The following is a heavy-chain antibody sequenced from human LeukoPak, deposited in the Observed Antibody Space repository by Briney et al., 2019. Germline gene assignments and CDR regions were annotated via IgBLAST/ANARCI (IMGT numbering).Heavy chain of an antibody. CDR1: GFTFSSYG. D-gene: IGHD5-12*01. Sequence: GGSLRLSCAASGFTFSSYGMHWVRQAPGKGLEWVAVIWYDGSNKYYADSVKGRFTISRDNSKSTLYLQMNSLRAEDTAVYYCARGITYSGYDPSFDYWGQGTLVTVSS. CDR3: ARGITYSGYDPSFDY. J-gene: IGHJ4*02. V-gene: IGHV3-33*01. CDR2: IWYDGSNK.